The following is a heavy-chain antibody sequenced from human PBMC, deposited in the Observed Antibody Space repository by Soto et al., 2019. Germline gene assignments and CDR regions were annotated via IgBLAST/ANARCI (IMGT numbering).Heavy chain of an antibody. D-gene: IGHD1-1*01. CDR3: AKDKPGTTSSDY. J-gene: IGHJ4*02. CDR2: ISDRGATT. CDR1: VFTISINA. Sequence: WGSLILSCVSSVFTISINAMDWVRQAPGKGLEWVSAISDRGATTHYADSVKGRFTISRDTYKNTLYLQLNTLRAEDTAVYYCAKDKPGTTSSDYWGQGTLVTV. V-gene: IGHV3-23*01.